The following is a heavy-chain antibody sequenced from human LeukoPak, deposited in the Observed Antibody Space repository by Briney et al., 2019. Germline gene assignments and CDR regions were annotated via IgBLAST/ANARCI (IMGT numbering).Heavy chain of an antibody. D-gene: IGHD6-6*01. CDR2: INNDGSST. CDR3: ARDASNYGMDV. Sequence: GGSLRLSCTASGFTFNIYWMHWVRQAPGKGLLWVSRINNDGSSTAYADSVKGRFTVSRDNAKNTLYLQMNSLRAEDTAVYYCARDASNYGMDVRGQGTTVTVSS. J-gene: IGHJ6*02. CDR1: GFTFNIYW. V-gene: IGHV3-74*01.